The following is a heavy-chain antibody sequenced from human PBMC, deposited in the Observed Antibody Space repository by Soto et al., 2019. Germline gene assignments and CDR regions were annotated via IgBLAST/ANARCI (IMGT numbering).Heavy chain of an antibody. CDR2: IVVGSGNT. V-gene: IGHV1-58*01. D-gene: IGHD5-12*01. CDR1: GLSLNSTS. CDR3: AAPDIVATTTYYYYYGMDV. J-gene: IGHJ6*02. Sequence: GASVKLSLTACGLSLNSTSVRWVRQANGQRLEWIGWIVVGSGNTNYAQKFQERVTITRDMSTSTAYMELSSLRSEDTAVYYCAAPDIVATTTYYYYYGMDVWGQGTTVTVSS.